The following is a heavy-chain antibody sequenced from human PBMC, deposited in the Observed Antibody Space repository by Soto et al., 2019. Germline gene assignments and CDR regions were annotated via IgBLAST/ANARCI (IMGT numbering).Heavy chain of an antibody. V-gene: IGHV3-74*01. J-gene: IGHJ4*02. D-gene: IGHD5-12*01. CDR1: GFTFSNYC. Sequence: PVGSLRLSCAASGFTFSNYCMHWVRQAPGKGLVWVSHIKSDGSSTTYADSVKGRFTISRDNAKNTLYLQMSSLRAEDTAIYYCARDHSGYDSEFDYWGQGTLVTVS. CDR3: ARDHSGYDSEFDY. CDR2: IKSDGSST.